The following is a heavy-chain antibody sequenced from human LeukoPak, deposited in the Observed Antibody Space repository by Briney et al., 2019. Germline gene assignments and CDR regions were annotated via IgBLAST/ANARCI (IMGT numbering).Heavy chain of an antibody. CDR2: ISGSGGST. CDR3: AKDQDEVSGWYEINAFDI. CDR1: GFTFSSYA. Sequence: GGSLRLSCAASGFTFSSYAMSWVRQAPGKGLEWVSAISGSGGSTYYADSVKGRFTISRDNSKNTLYLQMNSLRAEDTAVYYCAKDQDEVSGWYEINAFDIWGQGTMVTVSS. D-gene: IGHD6-19*01. V-gene: IGHV3-23*01. J-gene: IGHJ3*02.